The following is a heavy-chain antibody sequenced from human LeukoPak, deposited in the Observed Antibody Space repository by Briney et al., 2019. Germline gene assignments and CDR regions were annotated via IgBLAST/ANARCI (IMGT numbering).Heavy chain of an antibody. D-gene: IGHD3-16*02. CDR3: AKPTYDYVWGSYHD. CDR2: ISTGGDST. J-gene: IGHJ4*02. V-gene: IGHV3-23*01. CDR1: GFTFTSYA. Sequence: PGGSLRLSCAASGFTFTSYAMSWVRQAPGKGLEWVSAISTGGDSTYYADSVKGRFTISRDNSKKNLFLQMNSLRAEDTAVYFCAKPTYDYVWGSYHDWGQGTLVTVSS.